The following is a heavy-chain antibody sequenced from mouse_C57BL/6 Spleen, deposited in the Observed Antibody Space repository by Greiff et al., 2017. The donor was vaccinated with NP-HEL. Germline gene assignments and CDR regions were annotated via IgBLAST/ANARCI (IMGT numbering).Heavy chain of an antibody. Sequence: EVMLVESGGGLVKPGGSLKLSCAASGFTFSSYTMSWVRRTPEKRLEWVATISGGGGNTYYPDSVKGRFPISRDNAKNTLYLQMSSLRSEDTALYYCARHASRGAYYYGSSPHYYAMDYWGQGTSVTVSS. CDR1: GFTFSSYT. CDR2: ISGGGGNT. V-gene: IGHV5-9*01. J-gene: IGHJ4*01. CDR3: ARHASRGAYYYGSSPHYYAMDY. D-gene: IGHD1-1*01.